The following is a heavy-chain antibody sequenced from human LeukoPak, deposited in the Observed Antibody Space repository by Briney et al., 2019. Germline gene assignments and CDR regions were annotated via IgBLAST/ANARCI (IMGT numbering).Heavy chain of an antibody. CDR3: ARDKAKIPYYFDAQDV. J-gene: IGHJ6*02. V-gene: IGHV1-46*03. Sequence: ASVKVSCKASGYTFTSHHIHWVRQAPGQGLEWMGIINPDGGRTTYAPAFQGSVSMTRDTSTTTVYMELRSLTSEDTAVYYCARDKAKIPYYFDAQDVWGQGTTVTVS. CDR1: GYTFTSHH. CDR2: INPDGGRT. D-gene: IGHD5-12*01.